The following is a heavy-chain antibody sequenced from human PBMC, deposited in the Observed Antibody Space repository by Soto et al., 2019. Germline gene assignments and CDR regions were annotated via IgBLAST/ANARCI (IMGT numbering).Heavy chain of an antibody. CDR2: ISAYNGNT. CDR3: ARDLGRDHIQSSGWYFYYYYYGMDV. D-gene: IGHD6-19*01. CDR1: GYTFTSYG. Sequence: QVQLVQSGAEVKKPGASVKVSCKASGYTFTSYGISWVRQAPGQGLEWMGWISAYNGNTNYAQKLQGRVTMTTDTSTSTAYMELRSLRTDDTAVYYCARDLGRDHIQSSGWYFYYYYYGMDVWGQGTTVTVSS. V-gene: IGHV1-18*04. J-gene: IGHJ6*02.